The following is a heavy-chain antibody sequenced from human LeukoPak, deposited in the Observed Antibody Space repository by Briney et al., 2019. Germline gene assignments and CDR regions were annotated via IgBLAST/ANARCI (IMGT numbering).Heavy chain of an antibody. Sequence: PSETLSLTCTVSGGSISNYYWSWIRQPPGKGLEWIGYIYYSGSSNYNPSLKSRVTISVDTSKNQFSLKLSSVTAADTAVYYCARHRAGSSSDYWGQGTLVTVSS. CDR2: IYYSGSS. J-gene: IGHJ4*02. V-gene: IGHV4-59*08. CDR3: ARHRAGSSSDY. CDR1: GGSISNYY. D-gene: IGHD3-10*01.